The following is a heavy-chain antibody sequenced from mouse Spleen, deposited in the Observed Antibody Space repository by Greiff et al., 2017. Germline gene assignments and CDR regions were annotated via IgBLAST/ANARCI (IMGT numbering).Heavy chain of an antibody. D-gene: IGHD2-1*01. CDR1: GYTFTDYY. Sequence: EVQLQQSGPELVKPGASVKLSCKASGYTFTDYYMNWVKQSHGKSLEWIGDINPNNGGTSYNQKFKGKATLTVDKSSSTAYMELRSLTSEDSAVYYCARWNYGNYAMDYWGQGTSVTVSS. CDR3: ARWNYGNYAMDY. CDR2: INPNNGGT. J-gene: IGHJ4*01. V-gene: IGHV1-26*01.